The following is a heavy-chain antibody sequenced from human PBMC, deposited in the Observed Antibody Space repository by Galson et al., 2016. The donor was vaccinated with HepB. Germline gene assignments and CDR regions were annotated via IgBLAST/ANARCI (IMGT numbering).Heavy chain of an antibody. D-gene: IGHD2-2*01. V-gene: IGHV3-23*01. CDR2: ISRSGDST. CDR1: GFTFRNYG. Sequence: SLRLSCAASGFTFRNYGMTWVRQAPGKGLEVVSSISRSGDSTDYVDSVKGRFTISRDNSKNTLSLQMNSLTADDTAIYFCVQGSTAPAFWGKGTTVTVSS. J-gene: IGHJ6*04. CDR3: VQGSTAPAF.